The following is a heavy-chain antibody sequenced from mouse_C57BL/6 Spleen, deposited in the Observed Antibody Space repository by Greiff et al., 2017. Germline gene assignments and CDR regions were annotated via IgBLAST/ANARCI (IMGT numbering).Heavy chain of an antibody. Sequence: EVQLMESGGGLVKPGGSLKLSCAASGFTFSDYGMHWVRQAPEKGLEWVAYISSGSSTIYYADTVKGRFTISRDNAKNTLFLQMTSLRSEDTAMYYCARGSAYYSNYKYYVDYWGQGTTLTGSS. D-gene: IGHD2-5*01. V-gene: IGHV5-17*01. J-gene: IGHJ2*01. CDR2: ISSGSSTI. CDR3: ARGSAYYSNYKYYVDY. CDR1: GFTFSDYG.